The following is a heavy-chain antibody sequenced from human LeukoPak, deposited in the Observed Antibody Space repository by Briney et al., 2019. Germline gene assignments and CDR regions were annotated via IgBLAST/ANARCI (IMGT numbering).Heavy chain of an antibody. D-gene: IGHD1-14*01. Sequence: ASVKVSCKASGYTFTSYYMHWVRQAPGQGLEWMGIINPSGGSTIYAQKFQGRVTMTRDTSTSTVYMELSSLRSEDTAVYYCAREAPTNYYMDVWGKGTTVTVSS. J-gene: IGHJ6*03. V-gene: IGHV1-46*03. CDR2: INPSGGST. CDR3: AREAPTNYYMDV. CDR1: GYTFTSYY.